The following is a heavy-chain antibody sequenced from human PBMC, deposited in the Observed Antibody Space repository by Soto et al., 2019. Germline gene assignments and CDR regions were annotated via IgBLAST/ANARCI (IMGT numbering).Heavy chain of an antibody. V-gene: IGHV4-59*08. CDR2: IYYSGST. CDR1: GGSITTYY. CDR3: ARARGGYFDY. J-gene: IGHJ4*02. Sequence: SETLSLTCTVSGGSITTYYWNWLRQPPGKGLEWIGYIYYSGSTNYNPSLKSRVTISVDTSKNQFSLKLSSVTAADTAVYYCARARGGYFDYWGQGTLVTVSS.